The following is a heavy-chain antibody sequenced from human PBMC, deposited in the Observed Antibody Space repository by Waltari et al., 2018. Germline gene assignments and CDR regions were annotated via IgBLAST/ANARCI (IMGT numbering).Heavy chain of an antibody. CDR1: GGSFSGYY. V-gene: IGHV4-34*01. CDR2: INQVGST. CDR3: ARAASSTEDYFDY. J-gene: IGHJ4*02. Sequence: QVQLQQWGAGLLKPSETLSLTCAVYGGSFSGYYWSWIRQPPGKGLEWIGEINQVGSTNYNPSLKSRVTISVDTSKNQFSLKLSSVTAADTAVYYCARAASSTEDYFDYWGQGTLVTVSS. D-gene: IGHD2-2*01.